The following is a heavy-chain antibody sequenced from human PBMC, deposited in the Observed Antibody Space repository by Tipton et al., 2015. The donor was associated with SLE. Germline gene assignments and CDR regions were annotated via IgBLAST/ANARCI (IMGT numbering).Heavy chain of an antibody. CDR2: IYTSGST. CDR3: ARDPRYSSSSGGD. CDR1: SGSVSSGAYY. D-gene: IGHD6-6*01. J-gene: IGHJ1*01. Sequence: LRLSCTVSSGSVSSGAYYWSWIRQHPGKGLEWIGRIYTSGSTNYNPSLKSRVTISVDTSKNQFSLKLSSVTAADTAVYYCARDPRYSSSSGGDWGQGTLVTVSS. V-gene: IGHV4-61*02.